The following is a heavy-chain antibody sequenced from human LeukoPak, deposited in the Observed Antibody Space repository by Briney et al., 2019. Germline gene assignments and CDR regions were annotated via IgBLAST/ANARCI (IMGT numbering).Heavy chain of an antibody. Sequence: ASVKVSCKASGYTFTSYYMHWVRQAPGQVLEWMGIINPSGGSTSYAQKFQGRVTMTRDTSTRTVNMELSSLRSEDTAVYYCARDYNGNSYFDYWGQGTLVTVSS. V-gene: IGHV1-46*01. CDR1: GYTFTSYY. D-gene: IGHD4-23*01. J-gene: IGHJ4*02. CDR3: ARDYNGNSYFDY. CDR2: INPSGGST.